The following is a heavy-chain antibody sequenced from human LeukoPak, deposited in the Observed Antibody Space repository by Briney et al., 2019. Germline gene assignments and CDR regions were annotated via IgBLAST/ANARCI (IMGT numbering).Heavy chain of an antibody. CDR1: GFTFSSYA. D-gene: IGHD3-10*01. Sequence: GGSLRLSCAASGFTFSSYAMHWVRQAPGKGLEFVSAISSNGHSTYYADSVKGRFTISRDNSKNTPYLQMGSLRAEDMDVYYCARDLFSMGLITMYYGMDVWGQGTTVTVPS. CDR3: ARDLFSMGLITMYYGMDV. J-gene: IGHJ6*02. CDR2: ISSNGHST. V-gene: IGHV3-64*02.